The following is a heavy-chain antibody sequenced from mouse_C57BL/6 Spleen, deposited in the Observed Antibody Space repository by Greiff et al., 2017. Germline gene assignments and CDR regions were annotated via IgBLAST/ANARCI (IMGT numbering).Heavy chain of an antibody. CDR1: GFTFSDYY. CDR3: SRDNYYDYDDYAMDD. V-gene: IGHV5-16*01. D-gene: IGHD2-4*01. Sequence: EVTLVESEGGLVQPGSSMKLSCTASGFTFSDYYMAWVRQVPEKGLEWVANINYDGSSTYYLDSLKSRFIISRDNAKNILYLQMSSLKSEDTATYYCSRDNYYDYDDYAMDDWGQGTSGTVSS. J-gene: IGHJ4*01. CDR2: INYDGSST.